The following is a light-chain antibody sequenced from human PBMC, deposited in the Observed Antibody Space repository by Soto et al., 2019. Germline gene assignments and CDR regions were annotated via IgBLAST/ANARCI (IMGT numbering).Light chain of an antibody. CDR2: AAS. J-gene: IGKJ4*01. V-gene: IGKV1-39*01. Sequence: DIQMTQSPSSLSASVGDRVTITCRASESISSYLNWYQQKPGKAPILLIYAASSLQRGVPSRFSGSGSGTDFTLTISSLQPEDFATYYCQHNYRIPLTFGGGTKVEIK. CDR3: QHNYRIPLT. CDR1: ESISSY.